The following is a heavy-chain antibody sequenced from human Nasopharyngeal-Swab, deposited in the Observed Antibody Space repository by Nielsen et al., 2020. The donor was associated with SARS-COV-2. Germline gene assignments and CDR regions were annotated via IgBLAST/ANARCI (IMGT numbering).Heavy chain of an antibody. CDR3: ARGLSGIVPAPILGLGPYYYYYYMDV. J-gene: IGHJ6*03. CDR1: GGSFSAYY. Sequence: GSLRLSCAVYGGSFSAYYWGWIRQPPGKGLEWIAEINHSGSTNYNPSLKSRVALSVDTSMNQFSLELRSVTAADTAVYYCARGLSGIVPAPILGLGPYYYYYYMDVWDKGTTVTVSS. D-gene: IGHD2-2*01. CDR2: INHSGST. V-gene: IGHV4-34*01.